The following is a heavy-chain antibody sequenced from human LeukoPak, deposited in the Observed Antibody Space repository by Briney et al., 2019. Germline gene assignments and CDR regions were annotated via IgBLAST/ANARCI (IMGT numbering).Heavy chain of an antibody. CDR2: IKQDGSEK. J-gene: IGHJ5*02. CDR3: ARVKLSSSCWFDP. Sequence: GGSLRLSCAASGFTFSSYAMSWVRQAPGKGLEWVANIKQDGSEKYYVDSVKGRFTISRGNAKNSLYLQMNSLRAEDTAVYYCARVKLSSSCWFDPWGQGTLVTVSS. D-gene: IGHD6-13*01. CDR1: GFTFSSYA. V-gene: IGHV3-7*03.